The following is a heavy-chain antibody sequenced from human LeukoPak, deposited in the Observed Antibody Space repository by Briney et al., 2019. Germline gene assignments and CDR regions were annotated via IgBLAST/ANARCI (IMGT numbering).Heavy chain of an antibody. Sequence: GGSLRPSCAASGFTFSSYSMNWVRQAPGKGLEWVSSISSSSSYIYYADSVKGRFTISRDNAKNSLYLQMNSLRAEDTAVYYCARDSYDFWSGQNWFDPWGQGTLVTVSS. CDR3: ARDSYDFWSGQNWFDP. V-gene: IGHV3-21*01. CDR2: ISSSSSYI. CDR1: GFTFSSYS. J-gene: IGHJ5*02. D-gene: IGHD3-3*01.